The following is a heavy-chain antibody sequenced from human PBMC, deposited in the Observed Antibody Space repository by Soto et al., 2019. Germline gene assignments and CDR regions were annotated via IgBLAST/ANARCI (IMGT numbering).Heavy chain of an antibody. Sequence: GGYLRLSCAASGFTFSSYWMHWVRQAPGKGLVWVSRINSDGSNINYADSVKGRFTISRDNAKNTLYLQMNSLRAEDTAVYYCTRAAFLDYWGQGTLVTVSS. CDR2: INSDGSNI. CDR1: GFTFSSYW. D-gene: IGHD3-16*01. V-gene: IGHV3-74*01. J-gene: IGHJ4*02. CDR3: TRAAFLDY.